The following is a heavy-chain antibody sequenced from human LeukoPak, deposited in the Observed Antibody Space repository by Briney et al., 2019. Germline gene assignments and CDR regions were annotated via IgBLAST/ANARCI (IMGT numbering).Heavy chain of an antibody. J-gene: IGHJ3*01. CDR3: AVTGERDGYNYDAFDV. CDR2: ISGSGGSR. D-gene: IGHD5-24*01. Sequence: GGSLRLSCAASGFTFSSYSMNWVRQAPGKGLEWVSTISGSGGSRYYADSVKGRFTISRDNFENMLYLQMSSLRAEDTAVYYCAVTGERDGYNYDAFDVWGQGTMVTVSS. CDR1: GFTFSSYS. V-gene: IGHV3-23*01.